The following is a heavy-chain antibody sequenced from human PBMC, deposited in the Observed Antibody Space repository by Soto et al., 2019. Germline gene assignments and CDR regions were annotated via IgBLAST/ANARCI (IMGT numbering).Heavy chain of an antibody. V-gene: IGHV4-59*08. D-gene: IGHD4-17*01. CDR2: IYYSGST. J-gene: IGHJ4*02. CDR3: ARRCGDAFDF. Sequence: QVQLQESGPGLVKPSETLSLTCTVSVGSISSYYWCWIRPPPGKGLEWIGYIYYSGSTNHNPSLKRRVTISVDTSKNQFSRKLSSVTAADTAVYYCARRCGDAFDFWGQGTLVTVSS. CDR1: VGSISSYY.